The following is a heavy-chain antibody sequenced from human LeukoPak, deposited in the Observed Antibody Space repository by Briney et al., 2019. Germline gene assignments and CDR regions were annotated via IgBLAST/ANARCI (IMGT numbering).Heavy chain of an antibody. D-gene: IGHD6-13*01. CDR2: IKQDGSEK. Sequence: QTGGSLRLSCAASGFTFSSYAMSWVRQAPGKGLEWVANIKQDGSEKYYVDSVKGRFTISRDNAKNSLYLQMNSLRAEDTAVYYCARDSSSWYGWFDPWGQGTLVTVSS. CDR3: ARDSSSWYGWFDP. J-gene: IGHJ5*02. CDR1: GFTFSSYA. V-gene: IGHV3-7*01.